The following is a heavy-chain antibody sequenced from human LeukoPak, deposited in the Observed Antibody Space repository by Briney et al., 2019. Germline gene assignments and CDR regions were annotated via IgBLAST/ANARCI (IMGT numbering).Heavy chain of an antibody. Sequence: ASVKVSCKASGYTFTSYGISWVRQAPGQGLEWMGWISAYNGNTKYAQKLQGRVTMTTDTSTSTAYMEVRSLRSDDTAVYYCARDEVAVAGTKIDYWGQGTLVTVSS. D-gene: IGHD6-19*01. V-gene: IGHV1-18*01. CDR1: GYTFTSYG. CDR3: ARDEVAVAGTKIDY. J-gene: IGHJ4*02. CDR2: ISAYNGNT.